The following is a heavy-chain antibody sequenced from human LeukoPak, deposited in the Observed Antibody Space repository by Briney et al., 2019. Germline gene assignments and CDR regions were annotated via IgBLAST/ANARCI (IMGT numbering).Heavy chain of an antibody. CDR3: AKDPNAARPFDY. D-gene: IGHD6-6*01. Sequence: GGSLRLSCAASGFTFSSYAMSWVRQAPGKGLEWVSAISGSGGSPYYADSVKGRFTISRDNSKNTLYLQMNTLRAEDTAVYYCAKDPNAARPFDYRGQGTLVTVSS. CDR1: GFTFSSYA. V-gene: IGHV3-23*01. J-gene: IGHJ4*02. CDR2: ISGSGGSP.